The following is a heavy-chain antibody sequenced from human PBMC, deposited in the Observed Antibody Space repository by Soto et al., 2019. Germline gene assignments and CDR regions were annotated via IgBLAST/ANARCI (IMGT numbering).Heavy chain of an antibody. J-gene: IGHJ4*02. D-gene: IGHD6-13*01. CDR3: ARLQTAVPHY. Sequence: QVQLQESGPGLVMPSETLSLTCTVSGDSISGSPYYWGWIRQPPGKRLEWIASAFYDGYTVYTPSLSSRATISVDTSKNQFYLKLASVAAADTAIYFCARLQTAVPHYWGQGILVTVSS. CDR1: GDSISGSPYY. V-gene: IGHV4-39*01. CDR2: AFYDGYT.